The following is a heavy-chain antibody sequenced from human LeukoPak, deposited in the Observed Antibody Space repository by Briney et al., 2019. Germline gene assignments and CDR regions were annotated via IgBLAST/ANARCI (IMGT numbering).Heavy chain of an antibody. CDR1: GGTFGSYA. J-gene: IGHJ6*02. CDR2: ILPSFGAT. CDR3: ARPLNTMVRGITTATDFFSYAMDV. D-gene: IGHD3-10*01. Sequence: SVKVSCKASGGTFGSYAISWVRQGPGQGLEWMGGILPSFGATKYSQKFQDRVTITADVSTTTVYMDVTSLSSEDTALYYCARPLNTMVRGITTATDFFSYAMDVWGQGTAVTVSS. V-gene: IGHV1-69*01.